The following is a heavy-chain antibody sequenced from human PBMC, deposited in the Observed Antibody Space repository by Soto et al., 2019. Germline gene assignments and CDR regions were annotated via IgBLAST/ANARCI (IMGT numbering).Heavy chain of an antibody. CDR1: GGTFSSYT. V-gene: IGHV1-69*02. J-gene: IGHJ3*02. CDR3: ARGSTSEGYSYGTRAAFDI. CDR2: IIPILGIA. Sequence: GASVKVSCKASGGTFSSYTISWVRQAPGQGLEWMGRIIPILGIANYAQKFQGRVTITADKSTSTAYMELSSLRSEDTAVYYCARGSTSEGYSYGTRAAFDIWGQGTMVTVSS. D-gene: IGHD5-18*01.